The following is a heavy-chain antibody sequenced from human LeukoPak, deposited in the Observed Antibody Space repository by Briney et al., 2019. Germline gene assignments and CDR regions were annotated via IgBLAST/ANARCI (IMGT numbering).Heavy chain of an antibody. CDR1: GFTFSSYA. V-gene: IGHV3-23*01. CDR2: ISGSGGST. Sequence: GGSLRLSCAASGFTFSSYAMSWVRQAPGKGPEWVSAISGSGGSTYYADSEKGRFTISRDNSKNTLYLQMNSLRAEDTAVYYCAKRTTVVDSYWYFDLWGRGTLVTVSS. CDR3: AKRTTVVDSYWYFDL. D-gene: IGHD4-23*01. J-gene: IGHJ2*01.